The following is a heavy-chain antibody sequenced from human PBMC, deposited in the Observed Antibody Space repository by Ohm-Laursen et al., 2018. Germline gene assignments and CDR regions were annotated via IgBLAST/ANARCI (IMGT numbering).Heavy chain of an antibody. Sequence: SDTLSLTCAVYGGSFSGYYWSWIRQPPGKGLEWIGEIKHSGSTNYNPSPKSRVTISIDTSKNQVSLNLNSVTAADTAVYYCASSQSSSWYHAFDVWGQGTMVTVSS. CDR2: IKHSGST. CDR3: ASSQSSSWYHAFDV. CDR1: GGSFSGYY. J-gene: IGHJ3*01. V-gene: IGHV4-34*01. D-gene: IGHD6-13*01.